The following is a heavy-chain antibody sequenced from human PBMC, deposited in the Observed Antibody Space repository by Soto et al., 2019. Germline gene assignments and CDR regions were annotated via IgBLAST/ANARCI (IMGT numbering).Heavy chain of an antibody. CDR1: GYNFAGYW. D-gene: IGHD3-3*01. Sequence: GESLKISCKGSGYNFAGYWIAWVRQMPGKGLELMGIIHPSDSDTRYRPSFQGQVTISADKSISSAYLQWSSLRASDTAMYYCARGGVSTRTFDYWGQGTPVTVS. CDR3: ARGGVSTRTFDY. CDR2: IHPSDSDT. V-gene: IGHV5-51*01. J-gene: IGHJ4*02.